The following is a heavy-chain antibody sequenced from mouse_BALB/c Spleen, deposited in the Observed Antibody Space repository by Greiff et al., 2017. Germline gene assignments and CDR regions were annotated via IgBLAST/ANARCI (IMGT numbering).Heavy chain of an antibody. D-gene: IGHD2-3*01. J-gene: IGHJ3*01. CDR2: ISYDGSN. CDR1: GYSITSGYY. CDR3: ARDDGYYDFAY. V-gene: IGHV3-6*02. Sequence: EVQLVESGPGLVKPSQSLSLTCSVTGYSITSGYYWNWIRQFPGNQLEWMGYISYDGSNNYNPSLKNRISITRDTSKNQFFLKLNSVTTEDTATYYCARDDGYYDFAYWGQGTLVTVSA.